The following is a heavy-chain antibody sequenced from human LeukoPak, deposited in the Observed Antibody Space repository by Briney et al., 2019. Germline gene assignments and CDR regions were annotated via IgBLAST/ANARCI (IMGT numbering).Heavy chain of an antibody. J-gene: IGHJ4*02. CDR2: IYHSGST. CDR1: GGSMSSGGYS. V-gene: IGHV4-30-2*01. D-gene: IGHD6-6*01. CDR3: ARGGSSSGRIDY. Sequence: PSETLSLTCAVSGGSMSSGGYSWSWIRQPPGKGLEWIGYIYHSGSTYYNPSLKSRVTISVDTSKNQFSLKLSSVTAADTAVYYCARGGSSSGRIDYWGQGTLVTVSS.